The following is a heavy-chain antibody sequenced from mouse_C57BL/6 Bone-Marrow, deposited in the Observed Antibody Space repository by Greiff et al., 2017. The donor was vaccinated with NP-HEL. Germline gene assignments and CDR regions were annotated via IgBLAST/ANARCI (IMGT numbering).Heavy chain of an antibody. V-gene: IGHV1-59*01. D-gene: IGHD1-1*01. J-gene: IGHJ4*01. Sequence: QVQLQQPGAELVRPGTSVKLSCKASGYTFTSYWMHWVKQRPGQGLEWIGVIDPSDSYTNYNQKFKGKATLTVDTSSSTAYMQLSSLTSEDSAVYYCARDYGSSYGYAMDCWGQGTSVTVSS. CDR2: IDPSDSYT. CDR1: GYTFTSYW. CDR3: ARDYGSSYGYAMDC.